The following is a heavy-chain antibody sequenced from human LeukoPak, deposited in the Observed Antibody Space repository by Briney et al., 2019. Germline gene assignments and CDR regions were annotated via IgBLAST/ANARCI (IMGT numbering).Heavy chain of an antibody. CDR1: GGSISSYY. J-gene: IGHJ4*02. V-gene: IGHV4-59*01. D-gene: IGHD3-22*01. CDR2: IYYSGST. CDR3: ATAWDTSGYYFTFDY. Sequence: PSETLSLTCTVSGGSISSYYWSWIRQPPGKGLEWIGYIYYSGSTNYNPSLKSRVTISVDTSKNQFSLKLSSVTAADTAVYYCATAWDTSGYYFTFDYRGQGTLVTVCS.